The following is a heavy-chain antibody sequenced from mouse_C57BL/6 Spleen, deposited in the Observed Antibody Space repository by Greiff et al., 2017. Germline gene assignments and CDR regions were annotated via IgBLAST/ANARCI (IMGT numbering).Heavy chain of an antibody. D-gene: IGHD4-1*01. J-gene: IGHJ1*03. CDR2: IYPGDGDT. Sequence: VKLMESGAELVKPGASVKISCKASGYAFSSYWMNWVKQRPGKGLEWIGQIYPGDGDTNYNGKFKGKATLTADKSSSTAYMQISSLTSDDSAVYFCARGGTGWYFDVWGTGTTVTVSS. CDR3: ARGGTGWYFDV. V-gene: IGHV1-80*01. CDR1: GYAFSSYW.